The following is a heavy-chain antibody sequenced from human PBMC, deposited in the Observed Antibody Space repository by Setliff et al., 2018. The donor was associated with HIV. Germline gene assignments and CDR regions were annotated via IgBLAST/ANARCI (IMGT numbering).Heavy chain of an antibody. CDR1: GYTFTNYY. J-gene: IGHJ3*02. CDR2: INPSGGKT. CDR3: ARCYYDSSGPTDAFDI. D-gene: IGHD3-22*01. V-gene: IGHV1-46*01. Sequence: ASVKVSCKASGYTFTNYYIHWVRQAPGQGLEWMGLINPSGGKTSYAKKFQGRLTMTRDTPRSTVYMEPSSLRSEDTAMYYCARCYYDSSGPTDAFDIWGQGTVVTVSS.